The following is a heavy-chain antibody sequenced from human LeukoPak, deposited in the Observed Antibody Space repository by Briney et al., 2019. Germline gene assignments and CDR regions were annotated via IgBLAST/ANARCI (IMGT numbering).Heavy chain of an antibody. CDR1: GGSFSGYY. D-gene: IGHD2-2*02. Sequence: SETLSLTCAVYGGSFSGYYWSWIRQPPGKGLEWIGEINHSGSTSYNPSLKSRVTISVDTSKNQFSLKLSSVTAADTAVYYCARGEIVPAAIYCQDYYYYYYMDVWGKGTTVTVSS. J-gene: IGHJ6*03. CDR2: INHSGST. CDR3: ARGEIVPAAIYCQDYYYYYYMDV. V-gene: IGHV4-34*01.